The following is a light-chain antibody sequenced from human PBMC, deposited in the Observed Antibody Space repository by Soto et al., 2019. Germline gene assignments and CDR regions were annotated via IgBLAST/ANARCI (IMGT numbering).Light chain of an antibody. J-gene: IGLJ3*02. CDR1: MRDVGAYNL. CDR2: EVR. V-gene: IGLV2-14*01. CDR3: RAYTARSTLV. Sequence: QSALTQPASVSGSAGQSITISCSGTMRDVGAYNLVPWYQQHPGTAPKLISYEVRNRPSGISSRFSGSRSGNTASLTISGLQPEDEGDYYCRAYTARSTLVFGGGTKLTVL.